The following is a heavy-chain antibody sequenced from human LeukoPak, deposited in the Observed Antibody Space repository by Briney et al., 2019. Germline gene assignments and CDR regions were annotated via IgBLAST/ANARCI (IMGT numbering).Heavy chain of an antibody. Sequence: PSETLSLTCTVSGYSISSGYYWGWIRQPPGKGLEWIGSIYHSGSTYYNPSLKSRVTISVDTSKNQFSLKLSSVTAADTAVYYCARGGTGDRWLQLGPYFDYWGQGTLVTVSS. J-gene: IGHJ4*02. CDR1: GYSISSGYY. CDR3: ARGGTGDRWLQLGPYFDY. CDR2: IYHSGST. V-gene: IGHV4-38-2*02. D-gene: IGHD5-24*01.